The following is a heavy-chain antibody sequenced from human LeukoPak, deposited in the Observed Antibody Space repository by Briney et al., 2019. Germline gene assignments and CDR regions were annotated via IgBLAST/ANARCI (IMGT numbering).Heavy chain of an antibody. CDR2: MNPNSGNT. J-gene: IGHJ2*01. D-gene: IGHD3-9*01. Sequence: GASVKVSCKASGYSFTSYGFNWVRQATGQGLEWMGWMNPNSGNTGYAQKFQGGVTITRNTSISTAYMELSSLRSEDTAVHYCARVVYYDILTGYQLWYFDLWGRGTLVTVSS. CDR1: GYSFTSYG. V-gene: IGHV1-8*03. CDR3: ARVVYYDILTGYQLWYFDL.